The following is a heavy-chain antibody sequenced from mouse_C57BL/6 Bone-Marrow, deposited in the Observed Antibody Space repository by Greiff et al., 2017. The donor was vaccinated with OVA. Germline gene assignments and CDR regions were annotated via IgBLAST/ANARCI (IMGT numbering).Heavy chain of an antibody. CDR1: GYTFTSYW. V-gene: IGHV1-72*01. J-gene: IGHJ1*03. CDR2: IDPNSGGT. CDR3: ARDVDGVDFDD. Sequence: VQLQQPGAELVKPGASVKLSCKASGYTFTSYWMHWVKQRPGQGLEWIGRIDPNSGGTKYNEKFKSKATLTVDQPSSTAYLQLSSLPSEDAEVYYCARDVDGVDFDDWGTGTSVTVSS. D-gene: IGHD1-1*02.